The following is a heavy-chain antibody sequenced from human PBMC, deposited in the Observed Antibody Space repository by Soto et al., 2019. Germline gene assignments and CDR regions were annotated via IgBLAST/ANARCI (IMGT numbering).Heavy chain of an antibody. CDR3: AKDGGWGGVVIDYYNGMDV. J-gene: IGHJ6*02. D-gene: IGHD3-3*01. V-gene: IGHV3-30*18. Sequence: GGSLRLSCAASGFSFSSFGLHWVRQAPGKGLEWVALISFDGSKKYYGDSVKGRFTISKDTSKNTLFLQMNSLRPEDTAVYYCAKDGGWGGVVIDYYNGMDVWGQGTTVTVSS. CDR1: GFSFSSFG. CDR2: ISFDGSKK.